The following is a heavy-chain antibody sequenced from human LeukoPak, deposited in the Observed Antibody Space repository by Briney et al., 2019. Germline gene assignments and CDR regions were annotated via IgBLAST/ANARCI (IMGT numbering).Heavy chain of an antibody. CDR3: AREGTYGDYVYYGMDV. Sequence: ASVKVSCKASGYTFTSFGISWVRQAPGQGLEWMGWISAYNDNTNYAQKLQGRVTMTTDTSTSTAYMELRSLRYDDTAVYYCAREGTYGDYVYYGMDVWGQGTTVTVSS. J-gene: IGHJ6*02. CDR1: GYTFTSFG. D-gene: IGHD4-17*01. CDR2: ISAYNDNT. V-gene: IGHV1-18*01.